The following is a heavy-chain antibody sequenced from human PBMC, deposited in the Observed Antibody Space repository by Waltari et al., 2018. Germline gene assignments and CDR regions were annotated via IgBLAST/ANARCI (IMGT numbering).Heavy chain of an antibody. CDR2: IWYDGSNK. J-gene: IGHJ3*02. V-gene: IGHV3-33*01. D-gene: IGHD3-9*01. CDR1: GFTFSSYG. Sequence: GGGVVQPGRSLRLSCAASGFTFSSYGMHWVRQAPGKGLEWVAVIWYDGSNKYYADSVKGRFTISRDNSKNTLYLQMNSLRAEDTAVYYCARDFEAYYDILTGYLGAGAFDIWGQGTMVTVSS. CDR3: ARDFEAYYDILTGYLGAGAFDI.